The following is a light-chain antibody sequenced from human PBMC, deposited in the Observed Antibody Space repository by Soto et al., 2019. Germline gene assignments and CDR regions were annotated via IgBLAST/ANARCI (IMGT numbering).Light chain of an antibody. CDR1: QSLVYSDGTTY. CDR2: KVS. V-gene: IGKV2-30*01. Sequence: DVVMTQSPLSLPVTLGQPASISCSSSQSLVYSDGTTYLSWFQQRPGQSPRRLIYKVSSRDSGVPDRFSGSGSVTDFTLKISRVEAEDVGVYYCRQGTHWPNTFGQGTKLEIK. J-gene: IGKJ2*01. CDR3: RQGTHWPNT.